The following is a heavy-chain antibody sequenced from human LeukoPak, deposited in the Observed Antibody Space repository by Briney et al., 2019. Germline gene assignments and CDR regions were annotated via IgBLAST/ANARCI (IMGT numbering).Heavy chain of an antibody. CDR3: ARRDCSSTSCSGFDY. V-gene: IGHV5-51*01. J-gene: IGHJ4*02. Sequence: GESLKISCKGSGYSFTSYWIGWVRQLPGKGLEWMGIIYPGDSDTRYSPSFQGQVTISADKSISTAYLQWSSLKASDTAMYYCARRDCSSTSCSGFDYWGQGTLVTVSS. D-gene: IGHD2-2*01. CDR1: GYSFTSYW. CDR2: IYPGDSDT.